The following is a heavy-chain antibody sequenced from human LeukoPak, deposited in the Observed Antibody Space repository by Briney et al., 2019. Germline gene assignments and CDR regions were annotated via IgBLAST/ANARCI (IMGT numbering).Heavy chain of an antibody. CDR1: GFTFSSYA. CDR3: ARGMDYYGSGSNNWFDP. CDR2: ISYDGSNK. D-gene: IGHD3-10*01. Sequence: GGSLRLSCAASGFTFSSYAMHWVRQAPGKGLEWVAVISYDGSNKYYADSVKGRFTISRDNSKNTLYLQMNSLRAEDTAVYYCARGMDYYGSGSNNWFDPWGQGTLVTVS. J-gene: IGHJ5*02. V-gene: IGHV3-30*04.